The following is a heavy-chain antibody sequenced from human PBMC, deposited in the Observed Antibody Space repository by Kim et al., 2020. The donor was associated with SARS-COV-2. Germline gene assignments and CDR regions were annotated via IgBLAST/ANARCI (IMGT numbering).Heavy chain of an antibody. CDR2: IYYSGST. Sequence: SETLSLTCTVSGGSISSGGYYWSWIRQHPGKGLEWIGYIYYSGSTYYNPSLKSRVTISVDTSKNQFSLKLSSVTAADTAVYYCARDCSGGSCYSDALAVGGYGMDGWGQGTTVTVSS. D-gene: IGHD2-15*01. J-gene: IGHJ6*02. CDR1: GGSISSGGYY. V-gene: IGHV4-31*03. CDR3: ARDCSGGSCYSDALAVGGYGMDG.